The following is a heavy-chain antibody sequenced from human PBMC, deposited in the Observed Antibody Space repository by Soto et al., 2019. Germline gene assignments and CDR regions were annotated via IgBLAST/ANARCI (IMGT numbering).Heavy chain of an antibody. CDR2: IKQDGSDK. CDR1: GFTLSNYW. V-gene: IGHV3-7*05. CDR3: ARFSAYGDSGLVGYFYGMDV. Sequence: GGSLRLSCAASGFTLSNYWRCWVRQAPGKGLEWVANIKQDGSDKYYGDSVKGRFTISRDNAKNSLFLQMNSLRAEDTALYYCARFSAYGDSGLVGYFYGMDVWGQGTTVTVSS. J-gene: IGHJ6*02. D-gene: IGHD2-21*02.